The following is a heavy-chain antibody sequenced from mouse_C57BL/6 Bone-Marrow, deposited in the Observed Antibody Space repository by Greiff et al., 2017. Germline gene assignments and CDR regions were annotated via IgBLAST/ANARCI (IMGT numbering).Heavy chain of an antibody. Sequence: QVQLQQSGAELARPGASVKLSCKASGYTFTSYGISWVKQRTGQGLEWIGEIYPRSGNTYYNEKFKGKATLTADKSSSTAYMELRSLTSEDSAVYFCARRDYYGPRVFDYWGQGTTHTVSS. V-gene: IGHV1-81*01. CDR2: IYPRSGNT. CDR1: GYTFTSYG. J-gene: IGHJ2*01. D-gene: IGHD1-2*01. CDR3: ARRDYYGPRVFDY.